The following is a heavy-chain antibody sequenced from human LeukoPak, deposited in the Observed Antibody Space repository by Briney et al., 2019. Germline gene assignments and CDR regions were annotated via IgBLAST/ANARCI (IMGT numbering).Heavy chain of an antibody. Sequence: PSQTLSLTCTVSGGSISSYCWSWIRQPPGKGLEWIGYIFYSGSTNYNPSLKSRVTISVDTSKNQFSLKLSSVTAADTAVYYCVRSDDFWSGYYGYWGQGTLVTVSS. CDR2: IFYSGST. V-gene: IGHV4-59*01. J-gene: IGHJ4*02. CDR3: VRSDDFWSGYYGY. CDR1: GGSISSYC. D-gene: IGHD3-3*01.